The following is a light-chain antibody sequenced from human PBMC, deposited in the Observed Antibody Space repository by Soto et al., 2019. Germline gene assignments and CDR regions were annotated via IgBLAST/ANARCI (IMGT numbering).Light chain of an antibody. CDR1: QSVSSNY. CDR3: QQYGTSRDYT. V-gene: IGKV3-20*01. J-gene: IGKJ2*01. Sequence: EIVLTQSPGTLSLSPGERATLSCRASQSVSSNYLAWYQQKPGQAPRVLIYGASTRATGIPDRFTGSGSGTDFTLTISSQEPEDFAVYYCQQYGTSRDYTFGQGTKVDI. CDR2: GAS.